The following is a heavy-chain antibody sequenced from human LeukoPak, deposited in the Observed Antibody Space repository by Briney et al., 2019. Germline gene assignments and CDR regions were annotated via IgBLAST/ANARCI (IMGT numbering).Heavy chain of an antibody. Sequence: PGGSLRLSCAASGFTFSIYSMIWVRQAPGKGLEWVSSISSSSTYIFYADSVKGRFTISRDNAKNSLYLQMNSLRAEDTAVYFCASNLAVAGNFHYWGQGTLVTVSS. J-gene: IGHJ4*02. V-gene: IGHV3-21*01. CDR1: GFTFSIYS. CDR3: ASNLAVAGNFHY. CDR2: ISSSSTYI. D-gene: IGHD6-19*01.